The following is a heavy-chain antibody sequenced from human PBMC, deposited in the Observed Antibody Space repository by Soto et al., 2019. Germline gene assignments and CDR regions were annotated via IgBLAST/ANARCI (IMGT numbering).Heavy chain of an antibody. CDR2: ISSSSSYI. V-gene: IGHV3-21*01. J-gene: IGHJ6*02. D-gene: IGHD3-3*01. CDR1: GFTFSSYS. CDR3: ARDGSYDSANYYYGMDV. Sequence: EVQLVESGGGLVKPGGSLRLSCAASGFTFSSYSMNWVRQAPGKGLEWVSSISSSSSYIYYADSVKGRFTISRDNAKNSLYLQMNSLRAEDTAVYYCARDGSYDSANYYYGMDVWGQGTTVTVSS.